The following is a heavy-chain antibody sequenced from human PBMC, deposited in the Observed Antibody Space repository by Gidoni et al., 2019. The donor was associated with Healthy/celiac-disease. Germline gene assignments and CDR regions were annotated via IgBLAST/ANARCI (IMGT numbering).Heavy chain of an antibody. CDR3: ARQGTASGNGMDV. CDR1: VGSISSGGYS. Sequence: QLQLQESVSGLVKPSQTLSLTCAVSVGSISSGGYSWSWIRQPPGKGLEWIGYIYHSGSTYYNPSLKSRVTISVDRSKNQFSLKLSSVTAADTAVYYCARQGTASGNGMDVWGQGTTVTVSS. J-gene: IGHJ6*02. CDR2: IYHSGST. V-gene: IGHV4-30-2*01. D-gene: IGHD6-13*01.